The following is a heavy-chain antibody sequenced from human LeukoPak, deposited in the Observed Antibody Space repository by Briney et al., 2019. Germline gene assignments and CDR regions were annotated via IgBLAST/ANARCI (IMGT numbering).Heavy chain of an antibody. CDR1: GFTFSGFG. J-gene: IGHJ4*02. D-gene: IGHD4-23*01. CDR2: IWYDGSNK. CDR3: ARGRGADYGGNSGYFDY. V-gene: IGHV3-33*01. Sequence: GGSLRLSCAASGFTFSGFGMHWVRQAPGKGLEWVAVIWYDGSNKYYADSVKGRFTISRDNPKNTLYVQMNSLRAEDTAVYYCARGRGADYGGNSGYFDYWGQGTLVTVSS.